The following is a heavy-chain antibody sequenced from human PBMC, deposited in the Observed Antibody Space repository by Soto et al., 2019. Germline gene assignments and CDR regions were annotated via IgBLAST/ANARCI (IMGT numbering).Heavy chain of an antibody. CDR1: GFSLSSGGVG. CDR3: AYFSTTMPTGYFDY. D-gene: IGHD4-4*01. CDR2: LYWDDDD. V-gene: IGHV2-5*02. J-gene: IGHJ4*02. Sequence: QITLKESGPALVKPTQPLTLTCSFSGFSLSSGGVGVVWVRQPPGKALEWLALLYWDDDDRYSPSLRSRSTITKDTSKNQVVLTVSNMDPVDTATYYCAYFSTTMPTGYFDYWGQGILVTVSS.